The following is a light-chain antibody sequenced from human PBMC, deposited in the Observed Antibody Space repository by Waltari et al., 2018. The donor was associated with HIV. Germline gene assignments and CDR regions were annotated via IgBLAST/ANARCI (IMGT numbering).Light chain of an antibody. CDR3: SSYAGSSIHVV. V-gene: IGLV2-8*01. J-gene: IGLJ2*01. CDR1: SSDVGGHNY. CDR2: EVS. Sequence: QSALTQPPSASGSPGQSVTISCTGTSSDVGGHNYVSWYQQHPGKAPKLMIYEVSKRPAGVPDRFSGSKSGNTASLTVSGLQAEDEADYYCSSYAGSSIHVVIGGGTKLTVL.